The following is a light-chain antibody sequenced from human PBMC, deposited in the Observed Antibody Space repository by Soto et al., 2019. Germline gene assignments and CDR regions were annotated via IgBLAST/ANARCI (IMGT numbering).Light chain of an antibody. J-gene: IGLJ2*01. CDR3: ISYAGSNSYLV. V-gene: IGLV2-8*01. Sequence: QSALTQPPSASGSPGQSVTISCTGTSSDVGVYNYVSWYQQHPGKAPNLMIYEVTKRPSGVPDRFSGSKSGSTATLTLSGLQAEEEADYFCISYAGSNSYLVFGGGTKLTVL. CDR1: SSDVGVYNY. CDR2: EVT.